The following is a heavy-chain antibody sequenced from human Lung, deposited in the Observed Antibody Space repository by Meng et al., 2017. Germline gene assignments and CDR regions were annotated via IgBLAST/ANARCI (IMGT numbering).Heavy chain of an antibody. V-gene: IGHV4-34*01. CDR3: ARGPTTMAHDFDY. CDR1: GGSFSDYY. J-gene: IGHJ4*02. Sequence: QVQLQHGGPGLLKPSETLSLTCVVSGGSFSDYYWSWIRQPPGKGLEWIGEINHSGSTNYNPSLESRATISVDTSQNNLSLKLSSVTAADSAVYYCARGPTTMAHDFDYWGQGTLVTVSS. D-gene: IGHD4-11*01. CDR2: INHSGST.